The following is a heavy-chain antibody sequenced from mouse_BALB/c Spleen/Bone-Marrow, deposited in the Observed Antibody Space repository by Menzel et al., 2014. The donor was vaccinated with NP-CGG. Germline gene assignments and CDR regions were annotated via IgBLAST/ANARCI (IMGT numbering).Heavy chain of an antibody. CDR1: GFTFTDYY. CDR2: IRNKANGYTT. CDR3: ARDEKVRIYWYFDV. V-gene: IGHV7-3*02. J-gene: IGHJ1*01. Sequence: EVKLMESGGGLVQPGGSLRLSCATSGFTFTDYYMSWVRQPPGKALEWLGFIRNKANGYTTEYSASVKGRFTISRDNSQSILYLQVNTLRAEDSATYYCARDEKVRIYWYFDVWGAGTTVTVSS. D-gene: IGHD2-14*01.